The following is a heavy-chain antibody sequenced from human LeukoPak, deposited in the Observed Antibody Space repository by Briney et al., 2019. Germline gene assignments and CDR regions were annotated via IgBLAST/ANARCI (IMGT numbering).Heavy chain of an antibody. V-gene: IGHV4-59*01. Sequence: SETLSLTCTVSGGSISSYYWSWIRQPPGRGLEWIGYIYYSGGTHYSPSLNSRVTISLDTSMNQFSLKLTSVTAADTAVYYCARPGSSTSFIGTFDIWGQGTMVTVSS. CDR2: IYYSGGT. CDR3: ARPGSSTSFIGTFDI. D-gene: IGHD2-2*01. J-gene: IGHJ3*02. CDR1: GGSISSYY.